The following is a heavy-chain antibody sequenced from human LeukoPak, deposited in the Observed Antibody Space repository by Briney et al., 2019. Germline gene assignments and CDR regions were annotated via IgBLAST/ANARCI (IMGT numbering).Heavy chain of an antibody. CDR3: ARGDGAYVY. J-gene: IGHJ4*02. D-gene: IGHD4-17*01. V-gene: IGHV3-53*01. Sequence: GGSLRLSCAASGFTVSSNYMTWVRQAPGQGLEWVSVIYFGGTTYYADSVKGRFTISRDNSKNTVYLQMNSLRVEDTAVYYCARGDGAYVYWGQGTLVTVSS. CDR2: IYFGGTT. CDR1: GFTVSSNY.